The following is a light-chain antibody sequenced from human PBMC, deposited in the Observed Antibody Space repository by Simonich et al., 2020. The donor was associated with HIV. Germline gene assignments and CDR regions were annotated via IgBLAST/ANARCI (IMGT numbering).Light chain of an antibody. Sequence: QSALTQPASVSGSPGQSITISCTGTSSDVGGYNYVSWYPQHPGKAPNLMIYDVSKRPSGVSNRFSGSKSGNTASLTISGLQAEDEADYYCSSYTSSSTVVFGGGTKLTVL. CDR2: DVS. J-gene: IGLJ2*01. CDR1: SSDVGGYNY. V-gene: IGLV2-14*01. CDR3: SSYTSSSTVV.